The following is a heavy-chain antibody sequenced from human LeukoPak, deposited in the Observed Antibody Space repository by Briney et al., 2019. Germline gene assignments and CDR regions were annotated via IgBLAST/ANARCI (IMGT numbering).Heavy chain of an antibody. J-gene: IGHJ3*02. Sequence: GGSLRLSCSASEFTFSTYTMNWVRQAPGKGLEWVSSISSGSSSIYYADSVKGRFTISRDNAKNSLYLQMNSLRDEDTAVYYCARVDWMIGAFDIWGQGTMVTVSS. CDR1: EFTFSTYT. D-gene: IGHD3-22*01. V-gene: IGHV3-21*01. CDR3: ARVDWMIGAFDI. CDR2: ISSGSSSI.